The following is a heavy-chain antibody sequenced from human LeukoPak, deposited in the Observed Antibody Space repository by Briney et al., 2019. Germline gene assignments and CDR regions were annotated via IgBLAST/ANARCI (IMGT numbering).Heavy chain of an antibody. D-gene: IGHD1-14*01. CDR1: GFTFSSYW. Sequence: GGSLRLSCAASGFTFSSYWMSWVRQAPGKGLDWVAFIRYDGNNKLYADSVKGRFTISRDNSKNTLYLHINGLRAEDTAVYYCVKDNPLDYWGQGTLVIVSS. CDR2: IRYDGNNK. CDR3: VKDNPLDY. J-gene: IGHJ4*02. V-gene: IGHV3-30*02.